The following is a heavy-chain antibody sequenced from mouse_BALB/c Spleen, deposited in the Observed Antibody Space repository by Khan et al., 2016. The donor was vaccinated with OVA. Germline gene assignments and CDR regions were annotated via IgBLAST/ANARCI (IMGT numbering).Heavy chain of an antibody. V-gene: IGHV5-6*01. CDR2: INTGGAYT. Sequence: VQLKESGGDFVRPGGSLKLSCAASGFTFSTYGMSWVRQTPDKRLEWVATINTGGAYTYYPDTVKGRFTISRDNAKNTLYLQLSSLKSEDTAIYYCARLAYYYNSEGFAYWGRGTLGTVSA. J-gene: IGHJ3*01. D-gene: IGHD1-1*01. CDR1: GFTFSTYG. CDR3: ARLAYYYNSEGFAY.